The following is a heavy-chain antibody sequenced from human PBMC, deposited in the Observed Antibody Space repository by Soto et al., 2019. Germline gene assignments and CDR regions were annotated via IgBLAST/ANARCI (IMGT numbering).Heavy chain of an antibody. CDR2: FDPEDGET. CDR1: GYTLTELS. CDR3: ATEGRGIVVPAARSFYYYYYYMDV. Sequence: ASVKVSCKVSGYTLTELSMHWVRQAPGKGVAWMGGFDPEDGETIYAQKFQGRVTMTEDTSTDTAYMELSSLRSEDTAVYYCATEGRGIVVPAARSFYYYYYYMDVWGKGTTVTVSS. J-gene: IGHJ6*03. V-gene: IGHV1-24*01. D-gene: IGHD2-2*01.